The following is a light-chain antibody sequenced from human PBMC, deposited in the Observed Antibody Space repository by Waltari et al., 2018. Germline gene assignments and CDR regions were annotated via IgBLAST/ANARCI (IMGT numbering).Light chain of an antibody. J-gene: IGKJ2*01. V-gene: IGKV1-5*01. CDR3: QQYNSYLSS. Sequence: IALTQSPSSLSASVVDRVPITCRASQNLGTWVAWYQQKPGKAPKLLIFDGSTLESGVPSRFSGSASGTDFTLTINSLQPDDFASYFCQQYNSYLSSFGQGTKLEI. CDR2: DGS. CDR1: QNLGTW.